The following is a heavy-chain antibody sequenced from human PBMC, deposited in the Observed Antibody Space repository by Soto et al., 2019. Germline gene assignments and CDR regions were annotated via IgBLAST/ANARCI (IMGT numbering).Heavy chain of an antibody. Sequence: GGSLRLSCAASGFTFSSYAMHWVRQAPGKGLEYVSAISSNGGSTYYADSVKGRFTISRDNSKNTLYLQMSSLRAEDTAVYYCVKSYCSGGSCYSPFDYWGQGTLVTAPQ. CDR3: VKSYCSGGSCYSPFDY. V-gene: IGHV3-64D*06. D-gene: IGHD2-15*01. J-gene: IGHJ4*02. CDR2: ISSNGGST. CDR1: GFTFSSYA.